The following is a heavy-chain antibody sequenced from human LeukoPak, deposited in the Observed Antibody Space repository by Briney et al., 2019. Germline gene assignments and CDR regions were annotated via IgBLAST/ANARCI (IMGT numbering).Heavy chain of an antibody. D-gene: IGHD3-10*02. V-gene: IGHV4-4*07. CDR2: IYTSGST. Sequence: SETLSLTCTVSGYSISNGYYWGWIRQPAGKGLEWIGRIYTSGSTNYNPSLKSRVTMSVDTSKNQFSLKLSSVTAADTAVYYCARDPHYVRGAFDPWGQGTLVTVSS. J-gene: IGHJ5*02. CDR1: GYSISNGYY. CDR3: ARDPHYVRGAFDP.